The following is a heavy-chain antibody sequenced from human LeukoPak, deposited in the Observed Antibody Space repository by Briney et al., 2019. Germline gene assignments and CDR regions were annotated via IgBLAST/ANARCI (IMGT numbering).Heavy chain of an antibody. J-gene: IGHJ4*02. Sequence: SVKVSCKASGFTFASSAMQWLRQARGQRLEWIGWIVVGSGNTNYAQKFQERVTITRDMSTSTAYMELSSLRSEDTAVYYCAATRRDGYNYWGQGTLVTVSS. CDR2: IVVGSGNT. D-gene: IGHD5-24*01. V-gene: IGHV1-58*02. CDR1: GFTFASSA. CDR3: AATRRDGYNY.